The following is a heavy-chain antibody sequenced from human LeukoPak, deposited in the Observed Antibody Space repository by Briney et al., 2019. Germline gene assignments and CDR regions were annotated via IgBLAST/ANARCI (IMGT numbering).Heavy chain of an antibody. Sequence: SEPLSLTCTVSGGSVASTGCYWGWIRQSPGKGLEWIGSAYYTGEIYSTPSLKSRLTISVDTSKNQFALTLTSVTAADTAVYYCGRHVSNGWDYHYGLDVWGQGTTVTVSS. CDR3: GRHVSNGWDYHYGLDV. J-gene: IGHJ6*02. D-gene: IGHD6-19*01. V-gene: IGHV4-39*01. CDR2: AYYTGEI. CDR1: GGSVASTGCY.